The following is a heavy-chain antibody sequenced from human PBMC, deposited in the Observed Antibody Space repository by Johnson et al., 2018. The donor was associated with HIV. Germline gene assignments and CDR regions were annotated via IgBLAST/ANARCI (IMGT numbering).Heavy chain of an antibody. CDR2: ISYDGSNK. CDR1: GFTFSSYG. V-gene: IGHV3-30*03. D-gene: IGHD3-10*01. Sequence: QMQLVESGGGLVQRGGSLRLSCAASGFTFSSYGMHWVRQAPGEGLEWVALISYDGSNKYYADSVKGRFTISRDNAKNFLYLQMNSLRAEDTAVYYCARDFSVRAFDIWGQGTMVTVSS. J-gene: IGHJ3*02. CDR3: ARDFSVRAFDI.